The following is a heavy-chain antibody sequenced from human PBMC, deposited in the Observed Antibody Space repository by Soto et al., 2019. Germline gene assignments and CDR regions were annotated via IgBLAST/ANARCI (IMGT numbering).Heavy chain of an antibody. CDR1: GFTFSSYW. J-gene: IGHJ6*03. Sequence: GGSLRLSCAASGFTFSSYWMHWVRQAPWKGLVWVSRINSDGSSTSYADSVKGRFTISRDNAKNTLYLQMNSLRAEDTAVYYCARRGQLVVNGQNCYYYYMDVWGKGTTVTVS. V-gene: IGHV3-74*01. CDR2: INSDGSST. CDR3: ARRGQLVVNGQNCYYYYMDV. D-gene: IGHD3-22*01.